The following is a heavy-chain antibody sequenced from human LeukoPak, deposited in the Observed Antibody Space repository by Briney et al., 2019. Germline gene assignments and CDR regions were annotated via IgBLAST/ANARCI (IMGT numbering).Heavy chain of an antibody. J-gene: IGHJ4*02. CDR3: ASRYYYDSSGYVPNYFDY. V-gene: IGHV4-34*01. CDR1: GGSFSGYY. D-gene: IGHD3-22*01. CDR2: INHSGST. Sequence: SETLSLTCAVYGGSFSGYYWSWIRQPPGKGLEWIGEINHSGSTNYNPSLKSRVTISVDTSKNQFSLKLSSVTAADTAVYYCASRYYYDSSGYVPNYFDYWGQGTLVTVSS.